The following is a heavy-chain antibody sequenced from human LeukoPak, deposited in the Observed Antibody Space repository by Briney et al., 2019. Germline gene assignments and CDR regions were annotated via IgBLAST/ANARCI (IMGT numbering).Heavy chain of an antibody. Sequence: SETLSLTCTVSGGSISSYYWSWIRQPPGKGPEWIGYIYYSGSTYYNPSLKSRVTISVDTSKNQFSLKLSSVTAADTAVYYCARGRTWDTYGDYETDYWGQGTLVTVSS. CDR3: ARGRTWDTYGDYETDY. CDR2: IYYSGST. CDR1: GGSISSYY. D-gene: IGHD4-17*01. J-gene: IGHJ4*02. V-gene: IGHV4-59*12.